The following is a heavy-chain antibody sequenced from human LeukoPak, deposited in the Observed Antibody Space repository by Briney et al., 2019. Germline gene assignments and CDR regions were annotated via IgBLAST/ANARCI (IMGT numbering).Heavy chain of an antibody. CDR2: ISSSSSYI. V-gene: IGHV3-21*01. Sequence: GGSLRLSCAASGFTFSSYSMNWVRQAPGKGLEWVSSISSSSSYIYYADSVKGRFTISRDNAKNSLYLQMNSLRAEDTAVYYCARCRTNCPVDYWGQGTLVTVSS. D-gene: IGHD2-15*01. J-gene: IGHJ4*02. CDR3: ARCRTNCPVDY. CDR1: GFTFSSYS.